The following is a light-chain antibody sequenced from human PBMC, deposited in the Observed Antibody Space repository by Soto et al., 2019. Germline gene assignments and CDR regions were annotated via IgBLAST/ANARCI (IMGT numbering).Light chain of an antibody. CDR1: QTIDTN. CDR3: QQRGSWPQLT. V-gene: IGKV3-11*01. Sequence: EIVMTQSPATLSVSPGERATLSCRASQTIDTNLAWYQQTPGQAPRLLIFAASTRATGIPARFSGSGSGTDFTLTIGSLEPEDFAVYYCQQRGSWPQLTFGGGTRWIS. CDR2: AAS. J-gene: IGKJ4*01.